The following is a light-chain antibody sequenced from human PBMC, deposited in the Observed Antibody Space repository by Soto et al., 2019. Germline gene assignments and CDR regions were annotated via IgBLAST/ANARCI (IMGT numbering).Light chain of an antibody. CDR3: QQSYSTLRT. Sequence: DIQMTRSPSSLSASVGDRVTITCRASQSISSYLNWYQQKPGKAPKLLIYAASSLQSGVPSRFSGSGSGTDFTLTISSPQPEDFATYYCQQSYSTLRTFGQGTKVDIK. V-gene: IGKV1-39*01. CDR1: QSISSY. J-gene: IGKJ1*01. CDR2: AAS.